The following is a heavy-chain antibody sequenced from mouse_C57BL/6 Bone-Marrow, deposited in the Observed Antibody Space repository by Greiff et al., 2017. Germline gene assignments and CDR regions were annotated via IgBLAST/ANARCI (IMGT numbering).Heavy chain of an antibody. CDR3: GRRYYFDY. CDR1: GFTFRSYT. J-gene: IGHJ2*01. CDR2: ISGGGGNT. V-gene: IGHV5-9*01. Sequence: DVMLVESGGGLVKPGGSLKLSCAASGFTFRSYTMSWVRQPPEKRLEWVATISGGGGNTYYPDSVKGRFTISRDNAKNTLYLQMSSLRSEDTALDYCGRRYYFDYWGQGTTLTVSS.